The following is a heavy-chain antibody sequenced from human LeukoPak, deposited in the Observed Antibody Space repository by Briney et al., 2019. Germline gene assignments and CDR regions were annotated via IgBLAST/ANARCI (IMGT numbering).Heavy chain of an antibody. CDR1: GFTFSNAW. D-gene: IGHD1-26*01. V-gene: IGHV3-15*01. J-gene: IGHJ4*02. Sequence: PGGSLRLSCAASGFTFSNAWMSWVRQAPGKGLEWVGRIKSKTDGGTTDYAAPVKGRFTISRDDSKNTLYLQMNSLKTEDTAVYYCTTVVVGARSPASQSSEDYWGQGTLVTVSS. CDR2: IKSKTDGGTT. CDR3: TTVVVGARSPASQSSEDY.